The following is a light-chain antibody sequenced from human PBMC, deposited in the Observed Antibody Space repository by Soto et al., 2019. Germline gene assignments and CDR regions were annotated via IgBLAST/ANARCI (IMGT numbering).Light chain of an antibody. V-gene: IGKV1-5*01. CDR2: DAS. Sequence: DIQMTQSPSTLSASVGDRVTISCRASQSISSWLAWHQQKPGKAPKLLIYDASSLESGVPSRFRGSGSGTEFTLTISSLQPDDFATYYCQQYNSYSPTFGQGTKVDIK. CDR3: QQYNSYSPT. CDR1: QSISSW. J-gene: IGKJ1*01.